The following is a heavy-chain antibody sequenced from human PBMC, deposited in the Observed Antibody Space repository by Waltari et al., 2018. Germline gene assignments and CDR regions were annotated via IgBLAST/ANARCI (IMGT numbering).Heavy chain of an antibody. J-gene: IGHJ3*02. Sequence: QAQLQESGPGLVKPSQTLSLTCTVSGGSISRGGYYWSWIRQHPGKGLEWIGYVYYSGSTYYNPSLKIRVTISVDTSKNQFSLKLSSVTAADTAVYYCARSQLGERHAFDIWGQGTMVTVSS. CDR1: GGSISRGGYY. CDR2: VYYSGST. CDR3: ARSQLGERHAFDI. V-gene: IGHV4-31*03. D-gene: IGHD1-26*01.